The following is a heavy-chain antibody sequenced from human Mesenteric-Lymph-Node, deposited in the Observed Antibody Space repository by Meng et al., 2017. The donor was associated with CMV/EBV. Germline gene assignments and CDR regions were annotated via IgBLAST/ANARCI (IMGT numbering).Heavy chain of an antibody. Sequence: GESLKISCAASGFTFSDYYMSWIRQAPGKGLEWVSYISSSGNTIYYADSVKGRFTISRDNAKNSLYLQMNSLRAEDTAVYYCTRDLLSGPNHWGQGTLVTVSS. D-gene: IGHD1-1*01. CDR3: TRDLLSGPNH. CDR1: GFTFSDYY. V-gene: IGHV3-11*01. CDR2: ISSSGNTI. J-gene: IGHJ4*02.